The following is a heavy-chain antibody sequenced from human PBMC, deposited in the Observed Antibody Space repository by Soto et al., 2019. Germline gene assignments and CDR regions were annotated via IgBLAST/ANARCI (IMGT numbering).Heavy chain of an antibody. CDR2: ISYDGSSK. CDR1: GFSFSDYA. Sequence: ESGGGVVQPGRSLRLSCAASGFSFSDYAMQWVRQAPGKGLDWVAVISYDGSSKYYADSVKGRFTISRDNSKNTLYLQMNSLRTEDTAVYYCARDRGIANSRFDYWGQGTLVTVSS. V-gene: IGHV3-30-3*01. D-gene: IGHD6-13*01. CDR3: ARDRGIANSRFDY. J-gene: IGHJ4*02.